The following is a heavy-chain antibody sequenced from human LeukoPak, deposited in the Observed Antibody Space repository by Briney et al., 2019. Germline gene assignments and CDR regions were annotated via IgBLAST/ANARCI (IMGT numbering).Heavy chain of an antibody. CDR3: ARGHDRADSSGYHYYYYYMDV. V-gene: IGHV4-4*07. Sequence: PSETLSLTCSVSGASISTYYWSWIRQPAGKGLEWIGHIYTSGSTNYNPSLKSRVTISVDTSKNQFSLKLSSVTAADTAVYYCARGHDRADSSGYHYYYYYMDVWGKGTTVTVSS. CDR2: IYTSGST. J-gene: IGHJ6*03. CDR1: GASISTYY. D-gene: IGHD3-22*01.